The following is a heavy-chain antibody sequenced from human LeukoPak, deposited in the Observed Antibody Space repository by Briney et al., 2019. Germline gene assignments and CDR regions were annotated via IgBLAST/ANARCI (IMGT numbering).Heavy chain of an antibody. V-gene: IGHV1-69*10. CDR1: GGXFSNLA. CDR3: ARAPPRLDGYILYY. Sequence: ASVKVSCKASGGXFSNLAISWVRQAPGQGLEWMGWIIPTTGLANYAQNFQGRVTITADKSTSTAYMELSSLRSEDTAVYYCARAPPRLDGYILYYWGQGTLVTVSS. J-gene: IGHJ4*02. CDR2: IIPTTGLA. D-gene: IGHD5-24*01.